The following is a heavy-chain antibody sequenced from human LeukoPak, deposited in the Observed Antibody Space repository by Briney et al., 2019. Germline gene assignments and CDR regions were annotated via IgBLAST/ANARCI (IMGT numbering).Heavy chain of an antibody. CDR3: ARVLAGRRWWLHSTNWFDP. CDR1: GGSFSGYY. D-gene: IGHD2-15*01. CDR2: INHSGST. Sequence: SETLSLTCAVYGGSFSGYYWSWIRQPPGKGLEWIGEINHSGSTNYNPSLKSRVTISVDTSKNQFSLKLSSVTAADTAVYYCARVLAGRRWWLHSTNWFDPWGQGTLVTVSS. V-gene: IGHV4-34*01. J-gene: IGHJ5*02.